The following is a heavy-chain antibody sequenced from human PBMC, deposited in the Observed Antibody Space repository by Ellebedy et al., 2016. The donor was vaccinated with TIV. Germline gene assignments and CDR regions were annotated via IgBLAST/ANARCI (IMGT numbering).Heavy chain of an antibody. J-gene: IGHJ4*02. D-gene: IGHD6-13*01. Sequence: ASVKVSCKASGYAFISYVMHWVRQAPEQGLEWMGWININTGKSTYAQGFAGRFVFSLDTSVSTTYLQISSLKPEDTAVYYCARENLAGPGTDYWGQGTLVTVSS. V-gene: IGHV7-4-1*02. CDR3: ARENLAGPGTDY. CDR2: ININTGKS. CDR1: GYAFISYV.